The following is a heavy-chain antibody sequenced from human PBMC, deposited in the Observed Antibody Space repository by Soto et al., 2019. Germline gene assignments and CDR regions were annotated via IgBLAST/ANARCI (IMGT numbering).Heavy chain of an antibody. CDR3: AKDRKYQMLSGFDP. D-gene: IGHD2-2*01. Sequence: GGSLRLSCAASGFTFDDYAMHWVRQAPGKGLEWVSGISWNSGSIGYADSVKGRFTISRDNAKNSLYLQMNSLRAEDTALYYCAKDRKYQMLSGFDPWGQGTLVTASA. V-gene: IGHV3-9*01. J-gene: IGHJ5*02. CDR2: ISWNSGSI. CDR1: GFTFDDYA.